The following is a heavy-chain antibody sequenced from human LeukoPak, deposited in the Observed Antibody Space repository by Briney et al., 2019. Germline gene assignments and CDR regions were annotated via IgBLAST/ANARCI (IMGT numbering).Heavy chain of an antibody. CDR1: GYTFTSYY. CDR2: INPSGGST. CDR3: ARGYCSGGSCYGALVYYYGMDV. V-gene: IGHV1-46*01. J-gene: IGHJ6*02. D-gene: IGHD2-15*01. Sequence: ASVKVSCKASGYTFTSYYMHWVRQAPGQGLEWMGIINPSGGSTSYAQKFQGRVTMTRDTSTSTVYMELSSLRSEDTAVYYCARGYCSGGSCYGALVYYYGMDVWGQGTTVTVSS.